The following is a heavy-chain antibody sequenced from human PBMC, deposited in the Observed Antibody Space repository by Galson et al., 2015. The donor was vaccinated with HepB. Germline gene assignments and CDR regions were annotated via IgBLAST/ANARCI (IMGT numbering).Heavy chain of an antibody. V-gene: IGHV3-33*01. CDR2: IWSDGTNK. CDR1: GFTFRIHG. CDR3: ARDRRWPDFGDWYFAV. D-gene: IGHD4-17*01. Sequence: SLRLSCAASGFTFRIHGMDWVRQAPGKGLEWVASIWSDGTNKYYADSVKGRFTISRDNSKNALYLQMNSLRDEDTAVYYCARDRRWPDFGDWYFAVWGRGTLVTVSS. J-gene: IGHJ2*01.